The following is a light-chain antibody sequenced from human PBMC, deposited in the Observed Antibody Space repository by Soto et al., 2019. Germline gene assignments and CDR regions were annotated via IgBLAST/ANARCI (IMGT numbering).Light chain of an antibody. V-gene: IGLV2-23*02. Sequence: QSVLTPPASVSGSPGQSVTISCAGTTSDVAYYDLVSWYQQHPRIAPKLLMYEVDKRPSGISVRFSGSKSGATASLTISGLLPEDEAVYFCCTYAGHVPKFGGGTK. CDR2: EVD. CDR1: TSDVAYYDL. J-gene: IGLJ2*01. CDR3: CTYAGHVPK.